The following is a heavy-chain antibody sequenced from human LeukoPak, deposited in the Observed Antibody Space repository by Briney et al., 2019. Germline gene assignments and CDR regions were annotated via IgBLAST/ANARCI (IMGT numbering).Heavy chain of an antibody. CDR2: ISSSSSYI. Sequence: PGGSLRLSCAASGFTFSSYSMNWVRQAPGKGLEWVSSISSSSSYIYYADSVKGRFTISRDNAKNSLYLQMNSLRAEDMAVYYCATMAWSGYYSYYFDYWGQGTLVTVSS. CDR1: GFTFSSYS. D-gene: IGHD3-3*01. V-gene: IGHV3-21*01. J-gene: IGHJ4*02. CDR3: ATMAWSGYYSYYFDY.